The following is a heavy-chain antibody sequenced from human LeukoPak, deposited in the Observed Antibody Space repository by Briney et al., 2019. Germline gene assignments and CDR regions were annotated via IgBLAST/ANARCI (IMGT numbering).Heavy chain of an antibody. V-gene: IGHV4-4*07. Sequence: SETLSLTCTVSGGSIINDYWSWIRQTAGKGLEWIGRIYTTGNTRYNPSLKSRVTMSLGTSKNQFSLKLSSVTAADTAVYYCARDSLVTTTSAYLYFDLWGRGTLVTVSS. J-gene: IGHJ2*01. CDR2: IYTTGNT. CDR3: ARDSLVTTTSAYLYFDL. CDR1: GGSIINDY. D-gene: IGHD2-2*01.